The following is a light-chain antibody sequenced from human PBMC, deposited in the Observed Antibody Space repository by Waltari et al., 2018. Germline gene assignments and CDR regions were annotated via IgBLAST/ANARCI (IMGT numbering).Light chain of an antibody. CDR1: SGPFSTSSY. CDR2: KPN. CDR3: LVYMGSGIWV. V-gene: IGLV8-61*01. J-gene: IGLJ2*01. Sequence: QTVVTPEPSLSVSPGGTVTLTCALSSGPFSTSSYARWYHQTPGQAPRTLVYKPNSRSSGVPDRFFGSILGNKVALTITGAQAEDESDYYCLVYMGSGIWVFGGGTKLTVL.